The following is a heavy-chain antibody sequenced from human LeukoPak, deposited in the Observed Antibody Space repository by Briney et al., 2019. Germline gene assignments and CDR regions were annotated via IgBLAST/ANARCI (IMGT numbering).Heavy chain of an antibody. Sequence: PGGSLRLSCAASGFTFSSYEMNWVRQAPGKGLEWVSYISSSSSTIYYADSVKGRFTISRDNAKNSLYLQMNSLRAEDTAVYYCAREKQWLVMGDAFDIWGQGTMVTVSS. V-gene: IGHV3-48*01. J-gene: IGHJ3*02. CDR3: AREKQWLVMGDAFDI. CDR1: GFTFSSYE. D-gene: IGHD6-19*01. CDR2: ISSSSSTI.